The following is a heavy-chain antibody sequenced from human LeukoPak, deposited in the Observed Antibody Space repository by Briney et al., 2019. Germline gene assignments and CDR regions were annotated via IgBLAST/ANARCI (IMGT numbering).Heavy chain of an antibody. Sequence: GGSLRLSCAASGFTFNNYAMTWVRQAPGKGLEWVSTIIGSGGSTDYADSVKGRFTISRDNSKDTLFLQMDSLRVEDTAVYYCATFCSGGDCYSFAPWGQGTLVTVSS. CDR3: ATFCSGGDCYSFAP. CDR1: GFTFNNYA. CDR2: IIGSGGST. J-gene: IGHJ5*02. V-gene: IGHV3-23*01. D-gene: IGHD2-15*01.